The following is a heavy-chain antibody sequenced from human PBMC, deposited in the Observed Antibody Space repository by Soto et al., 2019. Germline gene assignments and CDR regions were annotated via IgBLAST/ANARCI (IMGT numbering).Heavy chain of an antibody. CDR1: GGTFSSYA. CDR3: ARDHIRSIAARYYYYYGMDV. Sequence: QVQLVQSGAEVKKPGSSVKVSCKASGGTFSSYAISWVRQAPGQGLEWMGGIIPIFGTANYAQKFQGRVTIPADESTSTAYMELSSLRSEDTAVYYCARDHIRSIAARYYYYYGMDVWGQGTTVTVSS. V-gene: IGHV1-69*01. CDR2: IIPIFGTA. J-gene: IGHJ6*02. D-gene: IGHD6-6*01.